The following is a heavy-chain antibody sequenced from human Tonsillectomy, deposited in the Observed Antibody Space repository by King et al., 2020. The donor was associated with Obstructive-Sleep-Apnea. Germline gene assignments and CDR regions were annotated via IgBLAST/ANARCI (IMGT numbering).Heavy chain of an antibody. J-gene: IGHJ5*02. CDR2: VSNSGGT. Sequence: QLQESGPGLVKPSETLSLTCIVSGGFVSSGNYYWTWIRQPPGKGLEWVGYVSNSGGTNYNPSLESRVTISVDTSKNQFSLNQSSVIAADTAVYYCARTPAPGIAVAGTGWFYPWGQGTLVTVSS. V-gene: IGHV4-61*01. CDR3: ARTPAPGIAVAGTGWFYP. CDR1: GGFVSSGNYY. D-gene: IGHD6-19*01.